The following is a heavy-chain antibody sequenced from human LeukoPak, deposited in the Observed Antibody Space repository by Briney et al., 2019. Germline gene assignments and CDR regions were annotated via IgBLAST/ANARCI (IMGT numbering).Heavy chain of an antibody. J-gene: IGHJ4*02. Sequence: NPGGSLRLSCAASRFTFSDDYMSWIRQAPGKGLEWVSYISTSSTYTNYADSVKGRFTISRDNAKNSLYLQMNSLRAEDTAVYYCARVRNYYSDYWGQGTLVTVSS. CDR1: RFTFSDDY. CDR3: ARVRNYYSDY. D-gene: IGHD1-7*01. CDR2: ISTSSTYT. V-gene: IGHV3-11*05.